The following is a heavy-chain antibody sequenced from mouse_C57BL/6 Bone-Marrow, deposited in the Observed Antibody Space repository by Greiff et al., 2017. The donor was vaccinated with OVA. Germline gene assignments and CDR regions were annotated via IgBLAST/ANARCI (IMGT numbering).Heavy chain of an antibody. J-gene: IGHJ1*03. CDR3: ARPEYYGSSSHWYFDV. D-gene: IGHD1-1*01. Sequence: EVKLVESGGGLVQPGGSLKLSCAASGIDFSRYWMSWVRRAPGKGLEWIGEINPDSSTINYAPSLKDKFIISRDNAKNTLYLQMSKVRSEDTALYYCARPEYYGSSSHWYFDVWGTGTTVTVSS. V-gene: IGHV4-1*01. CDR1: GIDFSRYW. CDR2: INPDSSTI.